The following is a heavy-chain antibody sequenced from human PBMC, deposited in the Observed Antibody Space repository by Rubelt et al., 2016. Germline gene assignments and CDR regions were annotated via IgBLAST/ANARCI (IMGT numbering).Heavy chain of an antibody. Sequence: QVQLVQSGAEVKKPGSSVKVSCKASGGTFSSYAISWVRQAPGQGLEWMGRIIPILGIANYAQKFQGRVTMTTDTSTTTAYMELRSLRSDDTAVYYCARDPAAYCGGDCYSKDAFDIWGQGTTVTVSS. CDR1: GGTFSSYA. D-gene: IGHD2-21*02. J-gene: IGHJ3*02. CDR2: IIPILGIA. V-gene: IGHV1-69*04. CDR3: ARDPAAYCGGDCYSKDAFDI.